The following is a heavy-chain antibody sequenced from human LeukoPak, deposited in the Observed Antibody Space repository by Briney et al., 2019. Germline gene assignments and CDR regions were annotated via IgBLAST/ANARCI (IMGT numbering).Heavy chain of an antibody. V-gene: IGHV4-59*08. CDR1: SGSISSYY. CDR2: IYYRGXT. Sequence: PSETLSLTCTVSSGSISSYYWSWIRQPPGKGLEWIGYIYYRGXTXXXXXXXXRVTISVDTSKNQFSLRLSPGTAADTAMYYCGXXXXXXXXXXXLDTWGQGTMXTVSS. J-gene: IGHJ3*02. CDR3: GXXXXXXXXXXXLDT.